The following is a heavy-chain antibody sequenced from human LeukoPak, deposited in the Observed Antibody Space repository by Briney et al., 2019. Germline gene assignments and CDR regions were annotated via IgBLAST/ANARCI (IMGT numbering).Heavy chain of an antibody. CDR2: ITASGAST. D-gene: IGHD5-24*01. J-gene: IGHJ3*02. CDR3: AKDRERWLHSDGFDI. CDR1: GFTFSGYA. Sequence: PGGSMRLSCAASGFTFSGYAMYWVRQAPGKGLEWVSGITASGASTYYADSVKGRFTISRDNSKHTLYLQMNTLRAEDTALYYCAKDRERWLHSDGFDIWGQGTMVTVSS. V-gene: IGHV3-23*01.